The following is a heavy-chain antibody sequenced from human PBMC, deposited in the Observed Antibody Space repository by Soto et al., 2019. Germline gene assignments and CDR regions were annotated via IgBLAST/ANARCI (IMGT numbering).Heavy chain of an antibody. CDR3: AKDMGTCGNGNCYGYFHH. CDR2: ISGGGGGT. Sequence: GGSLRLSCAVSGFTFNSYAMNWVRQAPGKGLEWVSSISGGGGGTYYADSLKGRLTISRDNSQNTLYLDLNNVKADDTAVYYCAKDMGTCGNGNCYGYFHHWGQGAQVTVSS. V-gene: IGHV3-23*01. J-gene: IGHJ4*02. D-gene: IGHD2-15*01. CDR1: GFTFNSYA.